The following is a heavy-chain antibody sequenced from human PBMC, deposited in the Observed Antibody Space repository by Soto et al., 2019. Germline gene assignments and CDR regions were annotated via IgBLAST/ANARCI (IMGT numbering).Heavy chain of an antibody. CDR1: GFTLSSYD. D-gene: IGHD3-9*01. V-gene: IGHV3-23*01. CDR2: IRGSGGAT. Sequence: EVQLLESGGGLVQPGGSLRLSCAASGFTLSSYDMGWVRQAPGRGLEWISLIRGSGGATFHADSVEGRLTISRDISKNTLHLQMNSLRAEDSAVYYCTKDRGDNAGYPAFDIWGQGTMVTVSS. CDR3: TKDRGDNAGYPAFDI. J-gene: IGHJ3*02.